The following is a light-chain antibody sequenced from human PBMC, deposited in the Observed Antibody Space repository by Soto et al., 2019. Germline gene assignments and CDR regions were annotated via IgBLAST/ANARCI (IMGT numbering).Light chain of an antibody. CDR1: QSISGRY. CDR3: QQYGSSPLT. J-gene: IGKJ4*01. V-gene: IGKV3-20*01. Sequence: PGERASLSCRASQSISGRYLAWYQQKPGQAPRLLIYDASSRATGIPYRFSGSGSGTDFILTISRLEPEDFAVYYCQQYGSSPLTFGGGTKVEIK. CDR2: DAS.